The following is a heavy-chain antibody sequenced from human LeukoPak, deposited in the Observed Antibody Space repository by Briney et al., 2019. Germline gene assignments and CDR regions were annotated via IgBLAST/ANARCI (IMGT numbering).Heavy chain of an antibody. J-gene: IGHJ3*02. CDR2: IRYDGSNK. CDR1: GFTFSSYG. D-gene: IGHD2-2*01. V-gene: IGHV3-30*02. Sequence: GGSLRLSCAASGFTFSSYGTHWVRQAPGKGLEWVAFIRYDGSNKYYADSVKGRFTISRDNSKNTLYLQMNSLRAEDTAVYYCAKDPRYCSSTSCYAFDIWGQGTMVTVSS. CDR3: AKDPRYCSSTSCYAFDI.